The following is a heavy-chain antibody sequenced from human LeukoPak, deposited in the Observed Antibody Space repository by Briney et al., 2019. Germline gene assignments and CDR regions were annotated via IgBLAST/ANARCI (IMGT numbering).Heavy chain of an antibody. CDR2: ISSSGSTI. V-gene: IGHV3-48*03. CDR1: GFTFSSYE. Sequence: GGSLRLSCAASGFTFSSYEMNWVRQAPGKGLEWVSYISSSGSTIYYADSVKGRFTISRDNAKNSLYLQMNSLRAEDTAVYYCARVSYYDSSDHGVFDYWGQGTLVAVSS. J-gene: IGHJ4*02. D-gene: IGHD3-22*01. CDR3: ARVSYYDSSDHGVFDY.